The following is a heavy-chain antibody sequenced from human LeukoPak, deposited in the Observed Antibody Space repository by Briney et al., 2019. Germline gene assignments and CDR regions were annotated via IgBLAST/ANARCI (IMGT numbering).Heavy chain of an antibody. J-gene: IGHJ4*02. CDR2: IYYSGST. V-gene: IGHV4-39*01. CDR1: GGSISSSSYY. Sequence: SETLSLTCTVSGGSISSSSYYWGWIRQPPGKGLEWIGSIYYSGSTYYNPSLKSRVTISVDTSKNQFSLKLSSVNAADTAVYYCARPNDYDSSGYYFDYWGQGTLVTVSS. D-gene: IGHD3-22*01. CDR3: ARPNDYDSSGYYFDY.